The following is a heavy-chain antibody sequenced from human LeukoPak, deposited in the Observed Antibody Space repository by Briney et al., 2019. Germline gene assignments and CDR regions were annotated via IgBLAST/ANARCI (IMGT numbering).Heavy chain of an antibody. CDR2: INHSGST. D-gene: IGHD3-9*01. Sequence: KPSETLSLTCAVYGGSFSGYYWSWIRQPPGKGLEWIGEINHSGSTNYNPSLKSRVTISVDTSKNQFSLKLSSVTAADTAVYCCARGIYYDILTGYYTSYYYGMDVWGQGTTVTVSS. CDR1: GGSFSGYY. CDR3: ARGIYYDILTGYYTSYYYGMDV. J-gene: IGHJ6*02. V-gene: IGHV4-34*01.